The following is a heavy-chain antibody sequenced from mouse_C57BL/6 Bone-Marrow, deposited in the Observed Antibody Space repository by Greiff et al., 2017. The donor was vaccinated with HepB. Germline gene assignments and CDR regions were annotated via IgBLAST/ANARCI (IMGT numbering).Heavy chain of an antibody. Sequence: QVQLQQPGAELVRPGSSVKLSCKASGYTFTSYWMHWVKQRPIQGLEWIGNIDPSDSETHYNQKFKDKATLTVDKSSSTAYMQLSSLTSEDSAVYYCARGGNDDRNWYFDVWGTGTTVTVSS. CDR2: IDPSDSET. J-gene: IGHJ1*03. CDR1: GYTFTSYW. CDR3: ARGGNDDRNWYFDV. D-gene: IGHD2-2*01. V-gene: IGHV1-52*01.